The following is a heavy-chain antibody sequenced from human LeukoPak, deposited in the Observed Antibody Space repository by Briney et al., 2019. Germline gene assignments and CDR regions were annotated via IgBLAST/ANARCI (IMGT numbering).Heavy chain of an antibody. CDR3: AKGGSASHNWFDP. J-gene: IGHJ5*02. CDR2: IRNDGSNE. CDR1: GFTFSDYG. D-gene: IGHD2-15*01. V-gene: IGHV3-30*02. Sequence: PGGSLRLSCAASGFTFSDYGMHWVRQAPGKGLEWVAFIRNDGSNEYYPDSVKGRFTISRDNSRNTPYLQMNSLRPEDTAVYYCAKGGSASHNWFDPWGQGTLVTVSS.